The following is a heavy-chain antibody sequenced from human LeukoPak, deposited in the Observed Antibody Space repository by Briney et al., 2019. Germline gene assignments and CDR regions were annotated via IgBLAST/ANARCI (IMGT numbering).Heavy chain of an antibody. CDR2: IYAGDSDT. CDR3: ARHPSYTRGWPLDF. V-gene: IGHV5-51*01. Sequence: GESLKISCKGSGYTFASHWIGWVRQRPGKGLEWMGIIYAGDSDTRYSLSFQGQVTISADRSISTAYLQWSSLKASDTAMYYCARHPSYTRGWPLDFWGQGTLVTVSS. CDR1: GYTFASHW. J-gene: IGHJ4*02. D-gene: IGHD6-19*01.